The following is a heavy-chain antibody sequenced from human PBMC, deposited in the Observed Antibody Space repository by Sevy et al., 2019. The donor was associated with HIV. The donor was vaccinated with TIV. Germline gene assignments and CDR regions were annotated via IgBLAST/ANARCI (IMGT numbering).Heavy chain of an antibody. CDR3: ASPGGYRYGSLLDY. D-gene: IGHD5-18*01. CDR1: GYTFTGYF. V-gene: IGHV1-2*02. J-gene: IGHJ4*02. CDR2: INPNSCDT. Sequence: ASVKVSCKASGYTFTGYFIHWVRQAPGQGLEWMGWINPNSCDTNYAQKFQGRVTVTRDTSINTAYMELSRLRSDDTAVYYCASPGGYRYGSLLDYWGQGTLVTVSS.